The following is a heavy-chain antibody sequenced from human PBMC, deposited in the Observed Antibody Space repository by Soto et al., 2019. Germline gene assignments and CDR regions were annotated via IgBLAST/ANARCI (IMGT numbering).Heavy chain of an antibody. D-gene: IGHD2-15*01. V-gene: IGHV1-58*01. CDR3: AAGYCSGGICYSGYYSDMDV. CDR2: IVVGSGNT. J-gene: IGHJ6*02. Sequence: GXSVKVSCKASGFTFINSAVQWVRQARGQRLEWIGWIVVGSGNTNYAQRFQERVTITRDMSTNTAYMELSSLRSEDTAVYYCAAGYCSGGICYSGYYSDMDVWGQGTTVTVSS. CDR1: GFTFINSA.